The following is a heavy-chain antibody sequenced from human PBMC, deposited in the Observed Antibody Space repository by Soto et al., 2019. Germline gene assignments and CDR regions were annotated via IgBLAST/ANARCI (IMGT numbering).Heavy chain of an antibody. Sequence: ASVKVSFKASRYTLTHHYIHWVRQAPGQGLEWMGIINPSGGSTSYAQKFQGRVTMTRDTSTSTVYMELSSLRSEDTAVYYCARDEYGGASYYFDYSGQGTLVTVSS. V-gene: IGHV1-46*01. CDR2: INPSGGST. CDR1: RYTLTHHY. CDR3: ARDEYGGASYYFDY. D-gene: IGHD1-26*01. J-gene: IGHJ4*02.